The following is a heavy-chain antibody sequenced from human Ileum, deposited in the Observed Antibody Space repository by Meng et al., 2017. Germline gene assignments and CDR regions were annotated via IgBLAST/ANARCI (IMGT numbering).Heavy chain of an antibody. J-gene: IGHJ4*02. CDR3: AREGAYNGGDY. CDR1: GYTFTTYG. CDR2: MNTDKGNT. V-gene: IGHV1-18*01. Sequence: QVQLVQSGAEWKKPGASGKVSCKASGYTFTTYGISWVRQAPGQGLEWMGWMNTDKGNTNYAQKFQGRVTMTRDTSTSTAYMELRSLRSDDTAVYYCAREGAYNGGDYWGQGTLVTVSS. D-gene: IGHD1-1*01.